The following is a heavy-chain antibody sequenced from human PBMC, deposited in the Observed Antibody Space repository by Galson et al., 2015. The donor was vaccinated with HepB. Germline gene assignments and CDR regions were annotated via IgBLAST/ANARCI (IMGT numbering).Heavy chain of an antibody. V-gene: IGHV3-30*18. Sequence: SGFTFKNYGMHWVRQAPGKGLQWVALISYDGRNKYYEDSVKGQFTISRDNSKNILYLQMNSLRAEDTAVYYCAKEYDSSTYYYYFDYWGQGTQVTVSS. CDR2: ISYDGRNK. CDR3: AKEYDSSTYYYYFDY. D-gene: IGHD3-22*01. CDR1: GFTFKNYG. J-gene: IGHJ4*02.